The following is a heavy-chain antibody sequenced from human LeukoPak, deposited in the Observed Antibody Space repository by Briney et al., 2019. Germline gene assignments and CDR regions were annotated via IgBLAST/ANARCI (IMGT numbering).Heavy chain of an antibody. D-gene: IGHD3-10*01. CDR1: GFTFSSYG. J-gene: IGHJ6*03. CDR2: IRYDGSNK. CDR3: AKAYGSGSYYISYYMDV. Sequence: PGGSLRLSCAASGFTFSSYGMHWVRRAPGKGLEWVAFIRYDGSNKYYADSVKGRFTISRDNSKNTLYLQMNSLRAEDTAVYYCAKAYGSGSYYISYYMDVWGKGTTVTVSS. V-gene: IGHV3-30*02.